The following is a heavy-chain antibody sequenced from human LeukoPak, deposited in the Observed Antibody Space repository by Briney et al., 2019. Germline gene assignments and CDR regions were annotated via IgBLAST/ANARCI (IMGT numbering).Heavy chain of an antibody. D-gene: IGHD6-25*01. CDR3: ARIGGYGIFDY. V-gene: IGHV1-46*01. J-gene: IGHJ4*02. Sequence: ASVKVSCKASGYTLTNFYMHWVRQAPGQGPEWMGIINPSGGGTSYAQKFQGRVTMTRDTSTSTVYMESSSLTSEDTAIYYCARIGGYGIFDYWGQGTLVTVSP. CDR2: INPSGGGT. CDR1: GYTLTNFY.